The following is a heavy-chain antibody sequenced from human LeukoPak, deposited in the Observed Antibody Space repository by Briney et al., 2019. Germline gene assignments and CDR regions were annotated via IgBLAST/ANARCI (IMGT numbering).Heavy chain of an antibody. J-gene: IGHJ1*01. D-gene: IGHD6-6*01. Sequence: GGSLRLSCVASGFTFSSRDWMTWVRQARGKGLEWVANIKQDGSEKNYVDSVKGRFTISRDNAKNSVDLQMNSLRVEDTAVYYCARSSIAAPRHKEYFQHWGQGTLVTVSS. V-gene: IGHV3-7*01. CDR2: IKQDGSEK. CDR1: GFTFSSRDW. CDR3: ARSSIAAPRHKEYFQH.